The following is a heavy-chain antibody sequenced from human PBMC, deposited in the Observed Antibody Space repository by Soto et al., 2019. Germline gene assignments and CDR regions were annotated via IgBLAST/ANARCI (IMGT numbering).Heavy chain of an antibody. V-gene: IGHV3-74*01. CDR1: GFTFSSYW. CDR3: ARRSYWSGFDY. D-gene: IGHD2-21*01. CDR2: INSDGSST. Sequence: EVQLVESGGGLVQPGGSLRLSCVASGFTFSSYWMHWVRQAPGKGLVWVSRINSDGSSTSYADSVKGRFTISRDNAKNTLYLQMNCLRAEDTAVYYCARRSYWSGFDYWGQGTLVTVSS. J-gene: IGHJ4*02.